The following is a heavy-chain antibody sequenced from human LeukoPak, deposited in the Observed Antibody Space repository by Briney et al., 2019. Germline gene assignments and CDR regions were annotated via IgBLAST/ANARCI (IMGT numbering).Heavy chain of an antibody. CDR3: ARVKLLLWFGEFFYGMDV. V-gene: IGHV3-21*01. CDR2: ISSSSNYI. J-gene: IGHJ6*02. D-gene: IGHD3-10*01. CDR1: GFTFSSYS. Sequence: GGSLRLSCAASGFTFSSYSMNWVRQAPGKGLEWVSSISSSSNYIYYADSVKGRFTISRDNAKNSLYLQMNSLRAEDTAVYYCARVKLLLWFGEFFYGMDVWGQGTTVTVSS.